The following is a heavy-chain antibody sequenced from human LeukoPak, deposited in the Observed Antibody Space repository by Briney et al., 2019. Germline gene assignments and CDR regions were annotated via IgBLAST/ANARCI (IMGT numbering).Heavy chain of an antibody. J-gene: IGHJ4*02. Sequence: GGSPKIPCKGSEYCLISYWFGRWGRLPGRGREGLGIIYSSVSDTKYSPSFQGQVIISVDKSINTTYLQWNSLNASDTAMYYCARRAAGGNYFDYWGQGTLVTVSS. CDR2: IYSSVSDT. V-gene: IGHV5-51*01. D-gene: IGHD6-13*01. CDR3: ARRAAGGNYFDY. CDR1: EYCLISYW.